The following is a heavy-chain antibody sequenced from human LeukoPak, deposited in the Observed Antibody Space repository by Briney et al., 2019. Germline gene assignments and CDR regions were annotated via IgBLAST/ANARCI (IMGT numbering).Heavy chain of an antibody. CDR2: IYPGDSDT. CDR3: ARRAFEYISSSYWFDP. D-gene: IGHD6-6*01. V-gene: IGHV5-51*01. J-gene: IGHJ5*02. Sequence: GESLKISCKGSGYSFTSYWIGWVRQMSGKGLEWMGIIYPGDSDTRYSPSVQGQVTISADKSISTAYLQWSSLKAPHTAMYYCARRAFEYISSSYWFDPWGQGTLVTVSS. CDR1: GYSFTSYW.